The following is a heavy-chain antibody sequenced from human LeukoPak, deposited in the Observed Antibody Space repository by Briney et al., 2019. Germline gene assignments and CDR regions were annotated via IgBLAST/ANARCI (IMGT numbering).Heavy chain of an antibody. CDR3: ARLSSSSVLGYYYYYYMDV. CDR2: IYYSGST. Sequence: PGGSLRLACAASGFRFSSYAMSWVRQAPGKGLEWIGSIYYSGSTYYNPSLKSRVTISVDTSKNQFSLKLSSVTAADTAVYYCARLSSSSVLGYYYYYYMDVWGKGTTVTVSS. CDR1: GFRFSSYA. D-gene: IGHD6-6*01. J-gene: IGHJ6*03. V-gene: IGHV4-39*01.